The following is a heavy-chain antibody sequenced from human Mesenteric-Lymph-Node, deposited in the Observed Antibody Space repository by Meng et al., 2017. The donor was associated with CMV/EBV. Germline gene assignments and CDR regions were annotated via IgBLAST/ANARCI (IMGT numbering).Heavy chain of an antibody. Sequence: GESLKISCAASGFTLSKYAMNWVRQAPGKGLEWVSSISSSSGYIYYADSVKGRFTISGDDAKNSLYLQMNSLRAEDTAVYYCARDLDFWSGYSIHGMDVWGQGTTVTVSS. D-gene: IGHD3-3*01. CDR2: ISSSSGYI. CDR1: GFTLSKYA. V-gene: IGHV3-21*01. J-gene: IGHJ6*02. CDR3: ARDLDFWSGYSIHGMDV.